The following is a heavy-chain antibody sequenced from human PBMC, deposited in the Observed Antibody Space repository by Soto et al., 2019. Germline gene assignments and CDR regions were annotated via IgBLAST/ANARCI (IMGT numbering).Heavy chain of an antibody. J-gene: IGHJ4*02. Sequence: QVPLVQSGAEVKKPGSSVKVSCKASGGTFSRFAISWVRQAPGQGLEWMGGIIPMFGKANYAQKFQGRVTITADESTSTGYMELRSLTSEDTAVYYCARDGTLYDSNGYYYVYWGQGTLVTVSS. V-gene: IGHV1-69*01. CDR2: IIPMFGKA. CDR3: ARDGTLYDSNGYYYVY. CDR1: GGTFSRFA. D-gene: IGHD3-22*01.